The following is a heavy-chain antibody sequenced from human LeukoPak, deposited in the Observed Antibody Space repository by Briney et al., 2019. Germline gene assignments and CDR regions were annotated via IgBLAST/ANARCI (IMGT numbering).Heavy chain of an antibody. CDR2: IYYSGST. CDR3: ASSVVVPSAADY. D-gene: IGHD2-2*01. V-gene: IGHV4-59*12. Sequence: SETLSLTCTVSGGSIGNYYWSWIRQPPGKGLEWIGYIYYSGSTNYNPSLKSRVTISVDTSKNQFSLKLRSVTAADTAVYYCASSVVVPSAADYWGQGTLVTVSS. CDR1: GGSIGNYY. J-gene: IGHJ4*02.